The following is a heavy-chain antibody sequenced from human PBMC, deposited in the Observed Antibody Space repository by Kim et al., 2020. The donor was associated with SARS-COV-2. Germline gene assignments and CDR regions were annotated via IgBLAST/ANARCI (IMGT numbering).Heavy chain of an antibody. Sequence: SSCSRAKNYADPVKGRITISRDNAKKSLYLQMNRLRAEDTAVYYCARLPAPWGQGTLVTVSS. CDR2: SSCSRAK. V-gene: IGHV3-48*01. J-gene: IGHJ5*02. CDR3: ARLPAP.